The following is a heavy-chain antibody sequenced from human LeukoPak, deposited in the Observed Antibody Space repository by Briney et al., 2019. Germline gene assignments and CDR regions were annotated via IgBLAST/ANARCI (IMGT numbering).Heavy chain of an antibody. CDR1: GFTFSSYW. Sequence: GGSLRLSCAASGFTFSSYWMSWVCQAPGKGLEWVANIKQDGSEKYYVDSVKGRFTISRDNAKNSLYLQMNSLRAEDTAVYYCARAYYYDSSGHYPADYWGQGTLVTVSS. CDR2: IKQDGSEK. CDR3: ARAYYYDSSGHYPADY. D-gene: IGHD3-22*01. V-gene: IGHV3-7*01. J-gene: IGHJ4*02.